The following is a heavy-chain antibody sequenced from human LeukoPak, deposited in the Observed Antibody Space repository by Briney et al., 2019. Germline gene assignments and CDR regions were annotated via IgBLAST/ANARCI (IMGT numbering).Heavy chain of an antibody. CDR2: ISSSSSTI. J-gene: IGHJ5*02. CDR1: GFTFSSYS. Sequence: GSLRLSCAAFGFTFSSYSMNWVRQAPGKGLEWVSYISSSSSTIYYADSVKGRFTISRDNAKNSLYLQMNSLRAEDTAVYYCARLRPTVVTPVTPNWFDPWGQGTLVTVSS. D-gene: IGHD4-23*01. CDR3: ARLRPTVVTPVTPNWFDP. V-gene: IGHV3-48*04.